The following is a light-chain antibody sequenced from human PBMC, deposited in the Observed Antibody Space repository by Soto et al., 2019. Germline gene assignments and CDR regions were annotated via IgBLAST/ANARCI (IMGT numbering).Light chain of an antibody. V-gene: IGKV4-1*01. J-gene: IGKJ4*01. CDR2: WAS. CDR1: QSILYSSNNANY. CDR3: QQYYSSPLT. Sequence: DIVMTQSPDSLAVPLGERATITCKSSQSILYSSNNANYLAWFQQKPGQPPKLLIYWASTRQYGVPDRFTGRGSGTDFPLTISSLQAEDVAVYYCQQYYSSPLTFGGGTKVEIK.